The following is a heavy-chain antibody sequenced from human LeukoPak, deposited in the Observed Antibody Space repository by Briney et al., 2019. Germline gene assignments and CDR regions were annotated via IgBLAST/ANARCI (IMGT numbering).Heavy chain of an antibody. Sequence: SVKVSCKASGGTFSSYAISWVRQAPGQGLEWMGGIIPIFGTANYAQKSQGRVTITTDESTSTAYMELSSLRSEDTAVYYCARGYCSSTSCYDLGEYDYWGQGTLVTVSS. CDR1: GGTFSSYA. J-gene: IGHJ4*02. D-gene: IGHD2-2*01. CDR3: ARGYCSSTSCYDLGEYDY. CDR2: IIPIFGTA. V-gene: IGHV1-69*05.